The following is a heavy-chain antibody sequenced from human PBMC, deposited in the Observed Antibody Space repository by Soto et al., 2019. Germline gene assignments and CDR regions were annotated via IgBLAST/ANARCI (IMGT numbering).Heavy chain of an antibody. D-gene: IGHD6-13*01. CDR3: ARVGSSWSFDY. CDR1: GFTFSSYG. Sequence: QAQLVESGGGVVQPGRSLRLSCAASGFTFSSYGMHWVRQAPGKGLEWVAIIWYDGSNKYYADSVKGRFTISRDSSKNTLELQMNSLRAEDTAVYYCARVGSSWSFDYWGQGTLVTVSS. CDR2: IWYDGSNK. V-gene: IGHV3-33*01. J-gene: IGHJ4*02.